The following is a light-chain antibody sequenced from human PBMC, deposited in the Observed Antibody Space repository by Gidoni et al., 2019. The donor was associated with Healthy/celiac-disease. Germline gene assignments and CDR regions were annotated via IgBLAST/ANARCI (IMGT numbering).Light chain of an antibody. J-gene: IGKJ2*01. Sequence: IVLPQSPGTLSLSPGERATLSCRSSQSVSTNYLAWYQQKPGQAPRLLIYGASSRATGIPDRFSGSGSGTDFTLTISRLEPEDFAVYYCQQYVSSAYTFGQGTKLEIK. CDR1: QSVSTNY. CDR3: QQYVSSAYT. CDR2: GAS. V-gene: IGKV3-20*01.